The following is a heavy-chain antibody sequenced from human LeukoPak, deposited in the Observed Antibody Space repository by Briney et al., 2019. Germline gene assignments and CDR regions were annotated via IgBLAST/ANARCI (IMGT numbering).Heavy chain of an antibody. CDR3: AKDCGCGDGYILFDY. J-gene: IGHJ4*02. V-gene: IGHV3-30*02. CDR2: IRYDGKIK. D-gene: IGHD5-24*01. Sequence: GGSLRLSCAASGFTFNSYAMHWVRQAPGKGLEWVAFIRYDGKIKYYADSVKGRFTISRDNSKNTLYLQMSSLRAEDTALYYCAKDCGCGDGYILFDYWGQGTLVTVSS. CDR1: GFTFNSYA.